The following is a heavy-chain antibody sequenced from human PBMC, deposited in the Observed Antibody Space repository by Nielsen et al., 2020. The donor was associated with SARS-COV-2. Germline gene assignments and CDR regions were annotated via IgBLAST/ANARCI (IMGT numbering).Heavy chain of an antibody. CDR3: ARGAAWFDP. CDR1: GDSITSGGSH. D-gene: IGHD2-15*01. V-gene: IGHV4-31*03. J-gene: IGHJ5*02. CDR2: TSYDGNN. Sequence: SETLSLTCTVSGDSITSGGSHWSWIRHHPSRGLEWLGFTSYDGNNESNPSLESRLIVSVDTSENQFSLRLNSVTAADTAIYFCARGAAWFDPWGQGTRVTVSS.